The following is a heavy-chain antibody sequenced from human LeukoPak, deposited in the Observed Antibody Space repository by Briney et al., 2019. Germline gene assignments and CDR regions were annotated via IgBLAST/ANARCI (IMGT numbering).Heavy chain of an antibody. V-gene: IGHV4-39*07. CDR3: ARWAMGETGVKYYFDH. CDR2: IYYSGTT. CDR1: GGSISSNTYY. Sequence: SETLSLTCTVSGGSISSNTYYWAWIRQPPGKALEWIASIYYSGTTYYNPSLKSRVTISVDASKNQFSVQLSSVTAADTAVYYCARWAMGETGVKYYFDHWGQGTQV. J-gene: IGHJ4*02. D-gene: IGHD1-26*01.